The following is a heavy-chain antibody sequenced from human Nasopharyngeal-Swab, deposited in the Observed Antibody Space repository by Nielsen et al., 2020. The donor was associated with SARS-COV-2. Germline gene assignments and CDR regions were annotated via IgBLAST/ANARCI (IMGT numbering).Heavy chain of an antibody. CDR3: ARDPRVYYYDRSTSWYFDL. J-gene: IGHJ2*01. D-gene: IGHD3-22*01. Sequence: SETLSLTCAVYGGSFSGYYWSWIRQPPGKGLEWIGYIYYSGSTNYNPSLKSRVTISVDTSKNQFSLKLSSVTAADTAVYYCARDPRVYYYDRSTSWYFDLWGRGTLVTVSS. V-gene: IGHV4-59*01. CDR2: IYYSGST. CDR1: GGSFSGYY.